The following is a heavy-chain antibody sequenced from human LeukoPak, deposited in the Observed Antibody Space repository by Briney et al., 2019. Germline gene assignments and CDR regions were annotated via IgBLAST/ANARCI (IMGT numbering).Heavy chain of an antibody. CDR2: ISDNTGSP. J-gene: IGHJ4*02. Sequence: GSLRLSCAASGFTFSSYEMNWVRQAPGKGLEWVSSISDNTGSPYYEDSVKGRFTISRDNSKNTLYLQMNSLRAEDTALYRCAKGGYRFGSLGLGYFDYWGQGALVTVSS. CDR3: AKGGYRFGSLGLGYFDY. CDR1: GFTFSSYE. D-gene: IGHD5-18*01. V-gene: IGHV3-23*01.